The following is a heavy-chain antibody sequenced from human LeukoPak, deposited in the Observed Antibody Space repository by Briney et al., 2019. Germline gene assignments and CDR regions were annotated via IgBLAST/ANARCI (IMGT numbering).Heavy chain of an antibody. D-gene: IGHD5-24*01. CDR3: AREMATMLLLDY. V-gene: IGHV3-33*01. Sequence: GGSLRLSCAASGFTFSSYGMHWVRQAPGKGLEWVAVIWYDGSNKYHAESVKGRFIISRDNSKNTLYLQMNSLRAEDTAVYYCAREMATMLLLDYWGQGTLVTVSS. CDR1: GFTFSSYG. J-gene: IGHJ4*02. CDR2: IWYDGSNK.